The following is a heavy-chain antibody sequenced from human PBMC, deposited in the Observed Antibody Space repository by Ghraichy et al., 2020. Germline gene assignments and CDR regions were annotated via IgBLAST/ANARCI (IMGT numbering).Heavy chain of an antibody. CDR2: ISSSSSYI. J-gene: IGHJ4*02. Sequence: GGSLRLSCAASGFTFSSYSMNWVRQAPGKGLEWVSSISSSSSYIYYADSVKGRFTISRDNAKNSLYLQMNSLRAEDTAVYYCARDPKEDWHFDYWGQGTLVTVSS. CDR3: ARDPKEDWHFDY. V-gene: IGHV3-21*01. CDR1: GFTFSSYS. D-gene: IGHD2-21*01.